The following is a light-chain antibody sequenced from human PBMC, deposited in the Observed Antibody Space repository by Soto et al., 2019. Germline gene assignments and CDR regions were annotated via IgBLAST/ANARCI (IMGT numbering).Light chain of an antibody. J-gene: IGLJ3*02. CDR2: EDN. V-gene: IGLV1-51*02. CDR1: SSNIGKNF. Sequence: QSALTQPPSVSAAPGQKVTISCSGSSSNIGKNFVSWYQQLPGTAPKLLIYEDNKRPSGIPDRFSGSKSGTSATLGINGLQTGDEADYYCGTWDNSLTAWVFGGGTKLTVL. CDR3: GTWDNSLTAWV.